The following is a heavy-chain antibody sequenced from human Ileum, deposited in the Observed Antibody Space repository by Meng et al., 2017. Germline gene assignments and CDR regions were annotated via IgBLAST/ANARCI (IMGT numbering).Heavy chain of an antibody. Sequence: QVQLQGSGPGLLKPQGTPSPTGTVAGCPISNYYGGGIRQAVGKGLEWIGRMYGSGDTKYNPSLKSRVTMSVDPSKDQFSLKLTSVSAADTAVYYCARGSKYSSGYDYLDSWGQGTLVTVSS. CDR2: MYGSGDT. CDR1: GCPISNYY. D-gene: IGHD3-22*01. V-gene: IGHV4-4*07. CDR3: ARGSKYSSGYDYLDS. J-gene: IGHJ4*02.